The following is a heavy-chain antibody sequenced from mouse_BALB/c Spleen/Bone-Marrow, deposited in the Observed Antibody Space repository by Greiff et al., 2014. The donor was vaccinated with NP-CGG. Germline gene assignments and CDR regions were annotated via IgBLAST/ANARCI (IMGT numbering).Heavy chain of an antibody. CDR2: IDPANGNT. Sequence: VQLQQSGAELVKPGASVKMSCTASGFNIKDTYMHWVKQRPEQGLEWIGRIDPANGNTKYDPKFQGKATITADTSSNTAYLQLSSLTSEDTAVYYCARWEYYAMDYWGQGTSVTGSS. CDR1: GFNIKDTY. D-gene: IGHD4-1*01. V-gene: IGHV14-3*02. CDR3: ARWEYYAMDY. J-gene: IGHJ4*01.